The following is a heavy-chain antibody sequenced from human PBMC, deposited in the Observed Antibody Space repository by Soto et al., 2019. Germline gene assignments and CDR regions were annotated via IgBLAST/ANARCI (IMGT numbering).Heavy chain of an antibody. CDR3: AKTGRGSLATYSNTGDCHYAFDV. D-gene: IGHD2-21*02. CDR1: GFTFYNYA. J-gene: IGHJ3*01. Sequence: EVQLLESGGGLVRPGGSLRLSCAASGFTFYNYAMNWVRQAPGKGLEWVSTISGGGDGTYYADSVKGRFTISRNNYRNTVYLQMNSLRAEDKAVYYCAKTGRGSLATYSNTGDCHYAFDVWGQGTLVTVSS. CDR2: ISGGGDGT. V-gene: IGHV3-23*01.